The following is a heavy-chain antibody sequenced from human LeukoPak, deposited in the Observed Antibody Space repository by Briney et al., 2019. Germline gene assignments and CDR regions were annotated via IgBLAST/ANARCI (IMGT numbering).Heavy chain of an antibody. V-gene: IGHV5-51*01. CDR1: GYSFTNYW. Sequence: GESLKISCKGSGYSFTNYWIGWVRQMPEKGLEWMGIIYPGDSETRDSPSIQGQVTISDDKSISTAYLQWSSLKASDTAMYYCARLNSSYDILTGLDYWGQGTLVTVSS. D-gene: IGHD3-9*01. CDR3: ARLNSSYDILTGLDY. CDR2: IYPGDSET. J-gene: IGHJ4*02.